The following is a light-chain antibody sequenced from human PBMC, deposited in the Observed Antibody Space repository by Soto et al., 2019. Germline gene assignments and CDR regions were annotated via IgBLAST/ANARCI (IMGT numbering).Light chain of an antibody. V-gene: IGKV3D-11*01. CDR1: QGVSSH. CDR3: QQRSNWS. J-gene: IGKJ4*01. Sequence: EIVLTQSPATLSLSPGERATLSCRASQGVSSHLAWYQQKPGQAPRLPIYDASNRATGIPARFSGSGPGTDFTLTISSIDPEDFAVYHCQQRSNWSFGGGTKVEIK. CDR2: DAS.